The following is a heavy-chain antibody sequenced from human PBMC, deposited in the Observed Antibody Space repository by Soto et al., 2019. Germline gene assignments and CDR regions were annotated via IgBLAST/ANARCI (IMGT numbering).Heavy chain of an antibody. CDR2: IIPIFGTA. CDR3: ARDLGYCTNGVCLNWFDP. J-gene: IGHJ5*02. CDR1: GGTFSSYA. D-gene: IGHD2-8*01. V-gene: IGHV1-69*12. Sequence: QVQLVQSGAEVKKPGSSVKVSCKASGGTFSSYAISWVRQAPGQGLEWMGGIIPIFGTANYAQKFQGRVTITADESTRTAYRELSSLRAEDTAVYYCARDLGYCTNGVCLNWFDPWGQGTLVTVSS.